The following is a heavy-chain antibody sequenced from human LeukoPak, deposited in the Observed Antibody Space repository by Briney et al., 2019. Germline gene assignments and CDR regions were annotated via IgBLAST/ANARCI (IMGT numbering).Heavy chain of an antibody. CDR2: INHSGST. V-gene: IGHV4-34*01. D-gene: IGHD1-26*01. CDR3: ARGRRTGELLFYY. Sequence: SETLSLTCAAYGGSFSGYYWSWIRQPPGKGLEWIGEINHSGSTNYNPSLKSRVTISVDTSKNQFSPKLSSVTAADTAVYYCARGRRTGELLFYYWGQGTLVTVSS. J-gene: IGHJ4*02. CDR1: GGSFSGYY.